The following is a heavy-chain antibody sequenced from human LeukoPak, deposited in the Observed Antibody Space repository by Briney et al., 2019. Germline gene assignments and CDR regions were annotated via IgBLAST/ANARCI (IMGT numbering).Heavy chain of an antibody. CDR2: ISSSSSYI. V-gene: IGHV3-21*01. J-gene: IGHJ4*02. CDR3: ARGGIDYYDSSGYY. CDR1: GFTFSSYS. Sequence: PGGSLRLSCAASGFTFSSYSMNWVRQAPGKGLEWVSSISSSSSYIYYADSVKGRFTISRDNAKSSLYLQMNSLRAEDTAVYYCARGGIDYYDSSGYYWGQGTLVTVSS. D-gene: IGHD3-22*01.